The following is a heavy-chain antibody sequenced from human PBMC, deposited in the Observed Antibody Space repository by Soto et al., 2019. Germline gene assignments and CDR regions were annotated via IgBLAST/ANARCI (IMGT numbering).Heavy chain of an antibody. CDR3: ARPSEEYYDYGMDV. CDR2: ISYDGSNK. Sequence: QVQLVESGGGVVQPGRSLRLSCAASGFTFSSYAMHWVRHAPGKGLEWVAVISYDGSNKYYADSVKGRFTISRDNSKNTLYLQMNSLRAEDTAVYYCARPSEEYYDYGMDVWGQGTTVTVSS. J-gene: IGHJ6*02. V-gene: IGHV3-30-3*01. CDR1: GFTFSSYA.